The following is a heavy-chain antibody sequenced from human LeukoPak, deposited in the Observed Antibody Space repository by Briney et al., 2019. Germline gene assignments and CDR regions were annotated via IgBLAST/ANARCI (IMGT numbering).Heavy chain of an antibody. Sequence: SETLSLTCALYGGSFSGYYWSWIRQPPGKGLEWIGEINHSGSTNYNPSLKSRVTISVDTSKNQFSLKLSSVTAADTAVYYCARGQSQNYYDSSGYPDYWGQGTLVTVSS. J-gene: IGHJ4*02. CDR3: ARGQSQNYYDSSGYPDY. D-gene: IGHD3-22*01. CDR2: INHSGST. V-gene: IGHV4-34*01. CDR1: GGSFSGYY.